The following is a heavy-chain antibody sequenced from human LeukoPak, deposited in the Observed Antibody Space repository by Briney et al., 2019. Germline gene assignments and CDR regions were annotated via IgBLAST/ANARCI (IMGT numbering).Heavy chain of an antibody. D-gene: IGHD6-25*01. CDR1: GFTFSSYV. Sequence: GGSLRHSCGASGFTFSSYVMTWVRQAPGRGVEWVSHITTSGGRTYYADSVKGRFTISRDNSKNTLYLQMNSLRAEDTAVYYCANSRGTWYFDYWGQGTLVTVSP. J-gene: IGHJ4*02. CDR2: ITTSGGRT. V-gene: IGHV3-23*01. CDR3: ANSRGTWYFDY.